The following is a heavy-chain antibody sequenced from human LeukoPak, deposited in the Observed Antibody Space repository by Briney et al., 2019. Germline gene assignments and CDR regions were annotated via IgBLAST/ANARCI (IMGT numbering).Heavy chain of an antibody. Sequence: PGGSLRLSCTVSGIMFNDYWMSWVRQAPGKGLEWVANIKEDGGEMYYVDSVKGRFIISRDNAKNSVYLQMNILRVEDTAVYYCASGMIEFDYWGQGTLVTVSS. J-gene: IGHJ4*02. CDR3: ASGMIEFDY. CDR1: GIMFNDYW. D-gene: IGHD1-14*01. V-gene: IGHV3-7*01. CDR2: IKEDGGEM.